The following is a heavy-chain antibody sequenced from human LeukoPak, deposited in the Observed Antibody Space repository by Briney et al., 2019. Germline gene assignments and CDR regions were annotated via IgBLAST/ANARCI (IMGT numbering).Heavy chain of an antibody. D-gene: IGHD3-3*01. CDR2: ISSSSSTI. J-gene: IGHJ6*02. Sequence: PGGYLRLSCAASGFTLSSYSVNWVRQAPGKGLEWVSYISSSSSTIYYADSVKGRFTISRDNAKNSLYLQMNSLRDEDTAVYYCAREDGVGTRYYYYYGMDVWGQGTTVTVSS. CDR3: AREDGVGTRYYYYYGMDV. CDR1: GFTLSSYS. V-gene: IGHV3-48*02.